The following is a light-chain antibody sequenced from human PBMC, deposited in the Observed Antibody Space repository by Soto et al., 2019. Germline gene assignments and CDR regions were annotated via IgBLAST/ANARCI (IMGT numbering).Light chain of an antibody. Sequence: DIVMTQSPDSLAVSLGERATINCKSSQSVLYSSDNKNSLAWYQQKPGQPPKLLIYWASTRESAVPDRFSGSGSGTYISLTISSLQAEEVAVYDGQQYYTMPRTFGQGTKVEIK. CDR3: QQYYTMPRT. CDR1: QSVLYSSDNKNS. V-gene: IGKV4-1*01. CDR2: WAS. J-gene: IGKJ1*01.